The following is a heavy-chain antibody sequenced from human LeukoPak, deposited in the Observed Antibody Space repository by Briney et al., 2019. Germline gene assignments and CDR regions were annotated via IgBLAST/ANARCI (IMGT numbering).Heavy chain of an antibody. Sequence: SETLSLTCTVSGGSISSSSYYWGWIRQPPGKGLEWIGSIYYSGSTYYNPSLKSRVTMSVDTSKNQFSLRLSSVTTADTAFYYCARSRGGYGDYGSWFDPWGQGTLVNVSP. CDR3: ARSRGGYGDYGSWFDP. J-gene: IGHJ5*02. CDR2: IYYSGST. V-gene: IGHV4-39*07. CDR1: GGSISSSSYY. D-gene: IGHD4-17*01.